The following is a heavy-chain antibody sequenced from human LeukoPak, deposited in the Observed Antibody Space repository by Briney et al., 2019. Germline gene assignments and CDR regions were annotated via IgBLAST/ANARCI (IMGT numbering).Heavy chain of an antibody. Sequence: PGGSLRLSCAASGFTFSSYGMNWVRQAPGKGLEWVSSITSSSSYIYYADSVKGRLTISRDNSKNTLYLQMNSLRAEDTAVYYCAKDYYYYGSGSYSDYWGQGTLVTVSS. CDR3: AKDYYYYGSGSYSDY. J-gene: IGHJ4*02. CDR2: ITSSSSYI. D-gene: IGHD3-10*01. CDR1: GFTFSSYG. V-gene: IGHV3-21*01.